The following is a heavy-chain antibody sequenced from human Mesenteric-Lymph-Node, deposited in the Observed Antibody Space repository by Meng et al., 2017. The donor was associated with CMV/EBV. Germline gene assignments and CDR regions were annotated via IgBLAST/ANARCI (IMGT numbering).Heavy chain of an antibody. Sequence: GESLKISCAASGFTFSSYWMHWVRQAPGKGLVWVSRINSDRSSTSYADSVKGRFTISRDNAKNTLYLQMNSLRAEDTAVYYCARCRTIGKNWFDPWGQGTLVTVSS. CDR2: INSDRSST. J-gene: IGHJ5*02. V-gene: IGHV3-74*01. CDR3: ARCRTIGKNWFDP. CDR1: GFTFSSYW. D-gene: IGHD2-2*01.